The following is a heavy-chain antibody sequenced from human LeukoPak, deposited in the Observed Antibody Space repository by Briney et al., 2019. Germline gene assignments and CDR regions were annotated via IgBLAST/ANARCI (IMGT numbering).Heavy chain of an antibody. CDR2: INTNTGNP. D-gene: IGHD3-22*01. CDR3: ARRYYYDSSGYYGINWFDP. J-gene: IGHJ5*02. V-gene: IGHV7-4-1*02. Sequence: ASVKVSCKASGYTFTSYAMNWVRQAPGQGLEWMGWINTNTGNPTYAQGFTGRFVFSLDTSVSTAYLQISSLKAEDTAVYYCARRYYYDSSGYYGINWFDPWGQGTLVTVFS. CDR1: GYTFTSYA.